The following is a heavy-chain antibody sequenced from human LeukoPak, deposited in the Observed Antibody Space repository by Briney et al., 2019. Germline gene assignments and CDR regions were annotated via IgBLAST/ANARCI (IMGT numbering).Heavy chain of an antibody. V-gene: IGHV1-18*04. CDR1: GYTFTSYA. Sequence: ASVKVSCKASGYTFTSYAINGVQQAPGQGLKWMGRFTATSTTYAKHLQDRVTMTTDTSTNTAYLELSSLRSDDTAVYYCCRPMTALPVRGAFDLWGQGTMVTVAS. D-gene: IGHD2-15*01. J-gene: IGHJ3*01. CDR2: FTATST. CDR3: CRPMTALPVRGAFDL.